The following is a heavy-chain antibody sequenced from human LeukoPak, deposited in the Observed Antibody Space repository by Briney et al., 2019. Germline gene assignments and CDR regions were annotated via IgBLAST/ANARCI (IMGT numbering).Heavy chain of an antibody. CDR3: YGYYYYYYMDV. Sequence: PSETLSLTCAVYGGSFSGYYWSWIRQPPGKGLEWIGEINHSGSTNYNPSLKSRVTISVDTSKNQFSLKLSSVTAADTAVYCCYGYYYYYYMDVWGKGTTVTVSS. V-gene: IGHV4-34*03. CDR2: INHSGST. D-gene: IGHD4-17*01. J-gene: IGHJ6*03. CDR1: GGSFSGYY.